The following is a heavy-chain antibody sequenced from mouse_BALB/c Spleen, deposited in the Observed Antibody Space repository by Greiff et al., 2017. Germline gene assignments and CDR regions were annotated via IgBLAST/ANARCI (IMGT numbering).Heavy chain of an antibody. D-gene: IGHD2-14*01. CDR3: ARNDDYRYGYAMDY. CDR1: GFSLTSYG. J-gene: IGHJ4*01. CDR2: IWSGGST. V-gene: IGHV2-2*02. Sequence: QVQLKQSGPGLVQPSQSLSITCTVSGFSLTSYGVHWVRQSPGKGLEWLGVIWSGGSTDYNAAFISRLSISKDNSKSQVFFKMNSLQANDTAIYYCARNDDYRYGYAMDYWGQGTSVTVSS.